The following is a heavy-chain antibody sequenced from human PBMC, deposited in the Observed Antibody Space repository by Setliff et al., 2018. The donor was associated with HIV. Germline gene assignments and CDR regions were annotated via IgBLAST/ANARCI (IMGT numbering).Heavy chain of an antibody. CDR1: GGSISSSSYY. J-gene: IGHJ3*02. V-gene: IGHV4-39*02. D-gene: IGHD5-18*01. CDR3: ARDRGGPAYSYEDAFDI. Sequence: LSLTCTVSGGSISSSSYYWGWIRQPPGKGLEWIGSIYYSGSTYYNPSLKSRVTISVDTSKNQFSLKLSSVTAADTAVYYCARDRGGPAYSYEDAFDIWGRGTMVTVSS. CDR2: IYYSGST.